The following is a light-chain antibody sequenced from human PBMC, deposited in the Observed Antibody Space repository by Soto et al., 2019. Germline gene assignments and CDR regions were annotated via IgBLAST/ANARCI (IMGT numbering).Light chain of an antibody. V-gene: IGKV1-5*01. Sequence: DIQMTQSASTLSASVGYRFTITCRASQSISSSLAWYQQTPGKAPKLLIFHASSLESGVPSRFSGSGSGTEYTLTISSLPPDDFETYYCQQYNSYSWTFGQGTKVDI. CDR1: QSISSS. CDR2: HAS. CDR3: QQYNSYSWT. J-gene: IGKJ1*01.